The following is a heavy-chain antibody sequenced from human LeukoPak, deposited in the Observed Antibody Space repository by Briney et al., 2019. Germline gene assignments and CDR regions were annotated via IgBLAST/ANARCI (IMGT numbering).Heavy chain of an antibody. Sequence: SETLSLTCTVSGGSISSYYWGWIRQPPGKGLGWVGSIYYSGSTYYNPSLKSRVTISVDTSKNQFSLKLSSATAADTAVYYCARSFSYYYGSGSYNWFDPWGQGTLVTVSS. V-gene: IGHV4-39*01. J-gene: IGHJ5*02. D-gene: IGHD3-10*01. CDR2: IYYSGST. CDR1: GGSISSYY. CDR3: ARSFSYYYGSGSYNWFDP.